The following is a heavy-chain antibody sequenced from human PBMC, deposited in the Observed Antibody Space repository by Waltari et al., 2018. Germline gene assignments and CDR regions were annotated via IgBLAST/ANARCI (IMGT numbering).Heavy chain of an antibody. CDR1: GGSISSSSYY. D-gene: IGHD4-4*01. V-gene: IGHV4-39*07. CDR2: IYYSGST. CDR3: ARADDYSNYLVDY. J-gene: IGHJ4*02. Sequence: QLQLQESGPGLVKPSETLSLTCTVSGGSISSSSYYWGWIRQPPGKGLEWIGSIYYSGSTYNNTALKSRVTISVDTSKNQFSLKLSSVTAADTAVYYCARADDYSNYLVDYWGQGTLVTVSS.